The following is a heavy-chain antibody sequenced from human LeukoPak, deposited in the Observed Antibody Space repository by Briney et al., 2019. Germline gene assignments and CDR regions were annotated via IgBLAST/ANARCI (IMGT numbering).Heavy chain of an antibody. CDR1: GYTFTSYD. CDR3: ARIAAAGNRRLNY. Sequence: GASVKVSCKASGYTFTSYDINWVRPATGQGFEWMGWMNPNSGNTGYAQKFQGRIIVSRNTSISTAYMELSSLTSEDTAIYYCARIAAAGNRRLNYWGQGTLVTVAS. CDR2: MNPNSGNT. V-gene: IGHV1-8*01. D-gene: IGHD6-13*01. J-gene: IGHJ4*02.